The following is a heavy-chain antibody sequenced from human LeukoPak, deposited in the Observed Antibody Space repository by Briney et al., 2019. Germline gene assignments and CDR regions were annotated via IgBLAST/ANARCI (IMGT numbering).Heavy chain of an antibody. D-gene: IGHD1-26*01. Sequence: SETLSLTCTVSGGSISSSSYYWGWIRQPPGKGLEWIGSIYYSGSTYYNPSLKSRVTISVDTSKNQFSLKLSSVTAADTAVYYCVRQWEQNDYWGQGTLVTVSS. CDR3: VRQWEQNDY. CDR1: GGSISSSSYY. CDR2: IYYSGST. V-gene: IGHV4-39*01. J-gene: IGHJ4*02.